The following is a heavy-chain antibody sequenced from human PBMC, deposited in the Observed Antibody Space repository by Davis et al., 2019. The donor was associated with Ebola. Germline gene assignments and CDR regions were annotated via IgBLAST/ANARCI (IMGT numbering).Heavy chain of an antibody. D-gene: IGHD3/OR15-3a*01. CDR1: GGTFSSYA. CDR3: ARESRGLAKYYFFDY. CDR2: IIPIFGTA. Sequence: AASVKASCKASGGTFSSYAISWVRQAPGQGLEWMGGIIPIFGTANYARKFQGRVTITADESTSTAYMELSSLRSEDRAVYYCARESRGLAKYYFFDYWGQGTLVTVSS. V-gene: IGHV1-69*13. J-gene: IGHJ4*02.